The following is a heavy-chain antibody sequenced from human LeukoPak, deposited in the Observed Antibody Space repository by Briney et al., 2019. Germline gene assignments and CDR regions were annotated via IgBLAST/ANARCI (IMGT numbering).Heavy chain of an antibody. Sequence: GGSLRLSCAASGFTFSSYAMSWVRQAPGKGLEWVSAISGSGDSTYYGDSVKGRFTISRDNSKNTLYLQMNSLRAEDTAVYYCAKSFWSGYYYYYGMDVWGQGTTVTVSS. V-gene: IGHV3-23*01. J-gene: IGHJ6*02. CDR2: ISGSGDST. D-gene: IGHD3-3*01. CDR3: AKSFWSGYYYYYGMDV. CDR1: GFTFSSYA.